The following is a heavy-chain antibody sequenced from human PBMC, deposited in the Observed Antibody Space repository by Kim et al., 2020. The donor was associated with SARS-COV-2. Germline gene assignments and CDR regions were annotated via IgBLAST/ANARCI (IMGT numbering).Heavy chain of an antibody. CDR1: GFTFSSYA. V-gene: IGHV3-64*01. Sequence: GGSLRLSCAASGFTFSSYAMHWVRQAPGKGLEYVSAISSNGGSTYYANSVKGRFTISRDNSKNTLYLQMGSLRAEDMAVYYCAREDGGYGGTDAFDIWGQGKMVTVSS. D-gene: IGHD5-12*01. CDR2: ISSNGGST. CDR3: AREDGGYGGTDAFDI. J-gene: IGHJ3*02.